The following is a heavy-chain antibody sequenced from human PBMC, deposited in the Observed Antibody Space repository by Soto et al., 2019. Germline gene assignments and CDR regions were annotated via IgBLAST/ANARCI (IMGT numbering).Heavy chain of an antibody. V-gene: IGHV3-23*01. CDR3: AKDKRENPAISGWFDP. Sequence: GSLRLSCAASGFTFSSYAMSWVRQAPGKGLEWVSAISGSGCSTYYADSVKGRFTISRDNSKNTLYLQMNSLRAEDTAVYYCAKDKRENPAISGWFDPWGQGTPVTVSS. CDR2: ISGSGCST. CDR1: GFTFSSYA. D-gene: IGHD5-18*01. J-gene: IGHJ5*02.